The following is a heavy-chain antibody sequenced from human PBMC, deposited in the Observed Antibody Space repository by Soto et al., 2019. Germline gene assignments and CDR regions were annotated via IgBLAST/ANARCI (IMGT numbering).Heavy chain of an antibody. D-gene: IGHD2-2*01. Sequence: QVQLVESGGGVVQPGRSLRLSCAASGFTFSSYAMHWVRQAPGKGLEWVAVISYDGSNKYYADSVKGRFTISRDNSKNTLYLQMNSLRAEDTAVYYCARDEYCSSTSCSNDAFDIWGQGTMVTVSS. V-gene: IGHV3-30-3*01. CDR3: ARDEYCSSTSCSNDAFDI. CDR1: GFTFSSYA. J-gene: IGHJ3*02. CDR2: ISYDGSNK.